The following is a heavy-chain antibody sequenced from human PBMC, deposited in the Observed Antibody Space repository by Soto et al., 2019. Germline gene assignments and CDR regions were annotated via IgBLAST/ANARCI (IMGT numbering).Heavy chain of an antibody. J-gene: IGHJ6*02. CDR2: IYHSGST. V-gene: IGHV4-30-2*01. CDR1: GGSISSGGYS. D-gene: IGHD4-17*01. CDR3: ARALTKVTPHPNYYYYYGMDV. Sequence: QLQLQESGSGLVKPSQTLSLTCAVSGGSISSGGYSWSWIRQPPGKGLEWIGYIYHSGSTYYNPSLKSRVTISVDRSKNQFSLKLSSVTAADTAVYYCARALTKVTPHPNYYYYYGMDVWGQGTKVTVSS.